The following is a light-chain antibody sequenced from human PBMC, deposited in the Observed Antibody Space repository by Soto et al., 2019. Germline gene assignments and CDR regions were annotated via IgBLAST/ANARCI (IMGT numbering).Light chain of an antibody. CDR3: KSYAGSNTND. CDR1: KRDIGVYDF. J-gene: IGLJ1*01. CDR2: DVV. Sequence: QSVLTQPPSASGSPGQSVTIACTGTKRDIGVYDFVSWYQHHPCKAPRLIIYDVVQRPSGVRDRFSGSKSGNTSPLTVSGLQAADEADYFCKSYAGSNTNDFGSGTKGTVL. V-gene: IGLV2-8*01.